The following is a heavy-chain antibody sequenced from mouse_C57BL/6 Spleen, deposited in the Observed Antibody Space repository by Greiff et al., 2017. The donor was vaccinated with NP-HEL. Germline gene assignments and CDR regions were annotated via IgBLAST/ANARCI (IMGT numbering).Heavy chain of an antibody. CDR3: ARHESWGLAGFAY. CDR1: GYTFTEYT. J-gene: IGHJ3*01. V-gene: IGHV1-62-2*01. CDR2: FYPGSGSI. D-gene: IGHD3-1*01. Sequence: QVQLQQSGAELVKPGASVKLSCKASGYTFTEYTIHWVKQRSGQGLEWIGWFYPGSGSIKYNEKFKDKATFTADKSSSTDYMELSRLKTEGAGVEVCARHESWGLAGFAYWGQGTLVTVSA.